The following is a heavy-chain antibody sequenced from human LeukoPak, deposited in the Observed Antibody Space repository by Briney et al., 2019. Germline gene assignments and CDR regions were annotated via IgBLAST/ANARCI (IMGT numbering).Heavy chain of an antibody. CDR1: GFTFSDYY. CDR2: ISSSSSDT. D-gene: IGHD1-26*01. Sequence: AGSLRLSCAASGFTFSDYYLTWIRQAPGKGLEWVSYISSSSSDTNYADSVRGRFTISRDNANKSLYLQMNSLRDEDTAVYYCARVGATWYFQHWGQGALVTVSS. J-gene: IGHJ1*01. CDR3: ARVGATWYFQH. V-gene: IGHV3-11*06.